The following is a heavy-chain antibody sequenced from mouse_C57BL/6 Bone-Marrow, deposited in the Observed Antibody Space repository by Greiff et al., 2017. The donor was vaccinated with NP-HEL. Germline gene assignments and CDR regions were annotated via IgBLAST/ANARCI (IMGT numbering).Heavy chain of an antibody. J-gene: IGHJ1*03. CDR1: GYSFTGYF. D-gene: IGHD1-1*01. CDR3: ARTYYYGSPWYFDV. V-gene: IGHV1-20*01. Sequence: VQLKQSGPELVKPGDSVKISCKASGYSFTGYFMNWVMQSHGKSLEWIGRINPYNGDTFYNQKFKGKATLTVDKSSSTAHMELRSLTSEDSAVYYCARTYYYGSPWYFDVWGTGTTVTVSS. CDR2: INPYNGDT.